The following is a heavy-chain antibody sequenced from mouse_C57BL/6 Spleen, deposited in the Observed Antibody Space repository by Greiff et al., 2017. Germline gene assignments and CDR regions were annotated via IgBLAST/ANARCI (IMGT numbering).Heavy chain of an antibody. Sequence: EVKLQESGPGMVKPSQSLSLTCTVTGYSITSGYDWHWIRHFPGNKLEWMGYISNSGSTNYNPFLKSRISITHDTSKNLFFLKMNSVTTEDTATYYCARGDEDYAMDYWGQGTSVTVSS. V-gene: IGHV3-1*01. J-gene: IGHJ4*01. D-gene: IGHD3-3*01. CDR2: ISNSGST. CDR1: GYSITSGYD. CDR3: ARGDEDYAMDY.